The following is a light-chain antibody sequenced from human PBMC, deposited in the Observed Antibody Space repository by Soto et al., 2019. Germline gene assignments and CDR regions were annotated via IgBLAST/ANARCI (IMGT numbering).Light chain of an antibody. CDR3: QHYNSFWA. CDR2: AAS. CDR1: QRISSW. Sequence: DLQMTQSPSTLSASVGDRVTITCRASQRISSWLAWYQQKPGKAPKLLIYAASILESGVPSRFSGSGSGTDFTLTINSLQPDDFATYYCQHYNSFWAFGQGTKV. V-gene: IGKV1-5*01. J-gene: IGKJ1*01.